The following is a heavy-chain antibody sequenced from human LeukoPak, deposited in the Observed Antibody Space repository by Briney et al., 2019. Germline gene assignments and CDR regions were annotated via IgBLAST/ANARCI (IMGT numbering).Heavy chain of an antibody. CDR3: ARHRSGSWYYYDSSGYYDY. CDR2: VNSDGTST. Sequence: GGSLRLSCAASGFTISSYWMHWVRQAPGKGLVWVSRVNSDGTSTSYPDSVKGRFTISRDNAKNTLYLQMNSLRAEDTAVYYCARHRSGSWYYYDSSGYYDYWGPGTLVTVSS. D-gene: IGHD3-22*01. CDR1: GFTISSYW. J-gene: IGHJ4*02. V-gene: IGHV3-74*01.